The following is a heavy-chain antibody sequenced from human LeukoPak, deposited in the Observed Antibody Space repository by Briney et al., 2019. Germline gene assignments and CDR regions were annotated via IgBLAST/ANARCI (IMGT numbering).Heavy chain of an antibody. D-gene: IGHD6-6*01. CDR1: GDSVSSNSAS. CDR3: ARDPDSSYEWGPFDP. CDR2: TYYRSKWNS. J-gene: IGHJ5*02. Sequence: SQTLSPTCAISGDSVSSNSASWNWIRQSPSRGLEWLGRTYYRSKWNSDYAISVQSRITINPDTSKNQFSLHLKSVTPEDTAVYYCARDPDSSYEWGPFDPWGQGTLVTVSS. V-gene: IGHV6-1*01.